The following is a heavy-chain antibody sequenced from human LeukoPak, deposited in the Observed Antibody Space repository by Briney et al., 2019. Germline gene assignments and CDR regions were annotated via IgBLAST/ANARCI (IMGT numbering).Heavy chain of an antibody. V-gene: IGHV3-7*01. CDR3: ARDFRYHDSSGYYSFDY. J-gene: IGHJ4*02. D-gene: IGHD3-22*01. Sequence: PGGSLRLSCAASGFTFCNYWMTWVRQAPGKGLEWAGHIKKDGSEKYYVESLKGRFTISRDNVKNSLYLQMNSLRAEDTAVYYCARDFRYHDSSGYYSFDYWGQGTLVTVSS. CDR1: GFTFCNYW. CDR2: IKKDGSEK.